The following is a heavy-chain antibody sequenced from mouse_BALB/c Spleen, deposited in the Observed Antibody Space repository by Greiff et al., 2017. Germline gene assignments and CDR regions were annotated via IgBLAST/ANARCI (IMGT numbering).Heavy chain of an antibody. CDR2: IWAGGST. D-gene: IGHD1-1*01. CDR3: ARYYYGSSYWFAY. Sequence: VQLQESGPGLVAPSQSLSITCTVSGFSLTSYGVHWVRQPPGKGLEWLGVIWAGGSTNYNSALMSRLSISKDNSKSQVFLKMNSLQTDDTAMYYCARYYYGSSYWFAYWGQGTLVTVSA. CDR1: GFSLTSYG. V-gene: IGHV2-9*02. J-gene: IGHJ3*01.